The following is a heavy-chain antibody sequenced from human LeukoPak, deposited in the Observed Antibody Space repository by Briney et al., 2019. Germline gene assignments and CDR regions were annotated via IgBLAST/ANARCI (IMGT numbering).Heavy chain of an antibody. CDR2: IFPSGGEI. CDR1: GFTFSTFA. V-gene: IGHV3-23*01. D-gene: IGHD3-3*01. CDR3: AKWPYYDFWSGYSYYYYYMDV. Sequence: GGSLRLSCAASGFTFSTFAMIWVRQPPGRGLEWVSSIFPSGGEIHYADSVRGRFTISRDNSKSTLSLQMNSLRAEDTAVYYCAKWPYYDFWSGYSYYYYYMDVWGKGTTVTVSS. J-gene: IGHJ6*03.